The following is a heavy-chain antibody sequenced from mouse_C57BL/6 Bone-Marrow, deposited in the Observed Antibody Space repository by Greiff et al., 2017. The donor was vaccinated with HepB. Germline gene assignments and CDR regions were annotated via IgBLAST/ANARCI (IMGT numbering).Heavy chain of an antibody. CDR1: GYTFTDYN. Sequence: EVQLQQSGPELVKPGASVKIPCKASGYTFTDYNMDWVKQSHGKSLEWIGDINPNNGGTIYNQKFKGKATLTVDKSSGTAYMELRSLTSEDTAVYYCARPGYDGPSFDYWGQGTTLTVSS. J-gene: IGHJ2*01. D-gene: IGHD2-3*01. CDR2: INPNNGGT. CDR3: ARPGYDGPSFDY. V-gene: IGHV1-18*01.